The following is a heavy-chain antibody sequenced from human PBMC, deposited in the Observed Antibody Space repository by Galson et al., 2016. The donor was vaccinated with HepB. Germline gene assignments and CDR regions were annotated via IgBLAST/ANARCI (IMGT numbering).Heavy chain of an antibody. CDR3: ARGPRVGYYASYFDP. Sequence: SLRLSCAASGFIFSSYGMDWVRQAPGKGLEWVSGIRYDALFTYYADSVKGRFTISRDDSRKTVYLQMNNLRGDDTAVYYCARGPRVGYYASYFDPWGHGTLVTVSS. CDR2: IRYDALFT. CDR1: GFIFSSYG. V-gene: IGHV3-33*01. D-gene: IGHD3-22*01. J-gene: IGHJ2*01.